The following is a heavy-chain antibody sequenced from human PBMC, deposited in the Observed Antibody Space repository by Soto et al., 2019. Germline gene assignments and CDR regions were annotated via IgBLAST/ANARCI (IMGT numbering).Heavy chain of an antibody. CDR1: GVSITSGIDY. D-gene: IGHD6-13*01. Sequence: PSETLSLTCTVSGVSITSGIDYWSWVRQSPGKGLEWIGYIFYTGSTYYHPSLKSRVNISMDTSKNQFSLRLSSVTAADTAVYYCARDRFSSSWGPGILVTVSS. V-gene: IGHV4-30-4*01. CDR3: ARDRFSSS. CDR2: IFYTGST. J-gene: IGHJ4*02.